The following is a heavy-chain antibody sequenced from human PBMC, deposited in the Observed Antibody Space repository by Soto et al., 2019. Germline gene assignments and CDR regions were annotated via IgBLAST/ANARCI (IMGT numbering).Heavy chain of an antibody. V-gene: IGHV1-3*01. D-gene: IGHD3-10*01. CDR3: GGGLIGSTGFQH. CDR1: GYTFTSYA. CDR2: INGDNGNT. J-gene: IGHJ1*01. Sequence: QVQLVQSGAEVKKPGASVKVSCKASGYTFTSYAVHWVRQAPGQRPEWMGWINGDNGNTKYSLRFQGRVTITRDTSASTADMQLSSLRSGDTAVYYCGGGLIGSTGFQHWGQGTLVIVSS.